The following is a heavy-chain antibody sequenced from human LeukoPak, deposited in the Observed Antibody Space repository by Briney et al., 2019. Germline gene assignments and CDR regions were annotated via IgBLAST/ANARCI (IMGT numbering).Heavy chain of an antibody. CDR1: GFTFSSYS. J-gene: IGHJ4*02. CDR3: ARDGTIVVAPLGFFDY. V-gene: IGHV3-48*02. CDR2: ISSSSSTI. Sequence: GGSLRLSCAASGFTFSSYSMNWVRQALGKGLEWVSYISSSSSTIYYADSVKGRFTISRDNAKNSLYLQMNSLRDEDTAVYYCARDGTIVVAPLGFFDYWGQGTLVTVSS. D-gene: IGHD3-22*01.